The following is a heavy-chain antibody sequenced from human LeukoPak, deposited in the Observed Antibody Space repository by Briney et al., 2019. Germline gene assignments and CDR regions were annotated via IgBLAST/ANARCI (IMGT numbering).Heavy chain of an antibody. Sequence: GRSLRLSCVASGFTFNIYGMHWVRQPAGKGLEWVAVISHEGSNQYYADSVKGRFTISRDNSKNPVFLQMNSLRAEDTAVYFCEKELSSGLPENWGQGTLVTVSS. CDR3: EKELSSGLPEN. J-gene: IGHJ4*02. CDR2: ISHEGSNQ. CDR1: GFTFNIYG. V-gene: IGHV3-30*18. D-gene: IGHD6-19*01.